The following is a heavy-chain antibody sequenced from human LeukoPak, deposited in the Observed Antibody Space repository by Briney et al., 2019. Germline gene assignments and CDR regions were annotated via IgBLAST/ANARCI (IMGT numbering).Heavy chain of an antibody. V-gene: IGHV3-21*01. CDR2: INSSSSYI. Sequence: GGSLRLSCAASGFTFSSYAMSWVRQAPGKGLEWVSSINSSSSYIYYADSVKGRFTISRDNAKNSLYLQMNSLRAEDTAVYYCARDPYDFWSGYSYYMDVWGKGTTVTVSS. CDR3: ARDPYDFWSGYSYYMDV. CDR1: GFTFSSYA. J-gene: IGHJ6*03. D-gene: IGHD3-3*01.